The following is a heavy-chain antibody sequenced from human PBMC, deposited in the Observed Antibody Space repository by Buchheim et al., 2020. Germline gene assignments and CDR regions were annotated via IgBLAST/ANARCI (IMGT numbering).Heavy chain of an antibody. J-gene: IGHJ6*02. D-gene: IGHD2-2*01. CDR2: IRYDGSNK. Sequence: QVQLVESGGGVVQPGRSLRLSCAASGFTFSSYGMHWVRQAPGKGLAWVAFIRYDGSNKYYADSVKGRFTISRDNSKNTLYLQMNSLRAEDTAVYYCAKGDIVVVPAGDGMDVWGQGTT. CDR3: AKGDIVVVPAGDGMDV. V-gene: IGHV3-30*02. CDR1: GFTFSSYG.